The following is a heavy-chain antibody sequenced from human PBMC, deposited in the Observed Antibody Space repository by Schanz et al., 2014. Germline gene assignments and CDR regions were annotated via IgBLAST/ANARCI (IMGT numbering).Heavy chain of an antibody. D-gene: IGHD2-21*01. Sequence: VQLEQSGAEVKKPGSSVKVSCKASGGTFSSFGINWVRQAPGQGLEWMGRIIPILGIANYAQKFQGRVTITADKTTFAAYMELSDLRSEGTAVYYCARDRRECGAECYSVEVFEIWGQGTLVIVAS. V-gene: IGHV1-69*04. J-gene: IGHJ4*02. CDR3: ARDRRECGAECYSVEVFEI. CDR2: IIPILGIA. CDR1: GGTFSSFG.